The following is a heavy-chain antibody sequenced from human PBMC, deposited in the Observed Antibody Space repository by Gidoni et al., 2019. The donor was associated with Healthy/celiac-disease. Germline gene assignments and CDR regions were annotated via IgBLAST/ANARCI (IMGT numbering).Heavy chain of an antibody. D-gene: IGHD2-15*01. CDR1: GFTFSSYS. CDR2: ISSSSSYI. CDR3: ASPHDGYCSGGSCYRNAFDI. Sequence: EVQLVESGGGLVKPGGSLRLSGAASGFTFSSYSMNWVRQAPGKGREWVSSISSSSSYIYYADSVKGRFTISRDNAKNSLYLQMNSLRAEDTAVYYCASPHDGYCSGGSCYRNAFDIWGQGTMVTVSS. J-gene: IGHJ3*02. V-gene: IGHV3-21*01.